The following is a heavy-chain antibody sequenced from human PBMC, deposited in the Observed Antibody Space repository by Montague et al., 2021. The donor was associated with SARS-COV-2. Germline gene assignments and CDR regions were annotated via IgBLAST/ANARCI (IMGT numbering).Heavy chain of an antibody. CDR2: IYYSGRT. CDR3: AREWGRGGDRYWYFDL. D-gene: IGHD2-21*02. CDR1: GGSITSGAYY. Sequence: TLSLTCNVSGGSITSGAYYWSWIRQHPGKGLEWFGYIYYSGRTXLNPSLKSRVTISVDTSNNQFSLKVTSVTAADTAVYYCAREWGRGGDRYWYFDLWGRGTLVTVSS. V-gene: IGHV4-31*03. J-gene: IGHJ2*01.